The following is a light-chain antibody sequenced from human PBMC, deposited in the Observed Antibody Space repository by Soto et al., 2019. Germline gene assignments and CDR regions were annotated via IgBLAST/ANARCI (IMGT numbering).Light chain of an antibody. CDR2: HAS. CDR3: QQYYSYT. Sequence: IQMTQSPSTLSASVGDRVTITCRASQSITTWLAWYQQKPGIAPRLLIYHASSLESGVPSRFSGSGSGTEFTLTITSLQPDDFATYYCQQYYSYTFGQGTKLEI. V-gene: IGKV1-5*01. J-gene: IGKJ2*01. CDR1: QSITTW.